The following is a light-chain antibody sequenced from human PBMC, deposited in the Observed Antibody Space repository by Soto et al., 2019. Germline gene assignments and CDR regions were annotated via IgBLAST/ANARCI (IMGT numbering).Light chain of an antibody. CDR2: DGS. CDR3: QQYDNSAPLS. J-gene: IGKJ4*01. Sequence: EIVLTQSPVTLSLSPGDRATLSCGASQSVRSSYVAWYQQKAGLAPRLLIYDGSSRASGIPDRFSGSGSGTDFALPIGRLEPEDFAVYYCQQYDNSAPLSFGGGTKVEMK. CDR1: QSVRSSY. V-gene: IGKV3D-20*01.